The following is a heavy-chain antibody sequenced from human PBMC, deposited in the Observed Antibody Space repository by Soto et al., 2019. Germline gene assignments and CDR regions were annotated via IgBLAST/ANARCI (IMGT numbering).Heavy chain of an antibody. CDR3: ARVIPGVEAWFDP. Sequence: ASVKVSCKASCYTFTNFGVTWVRRAPGQELDLMGWISAYTDLPNHAQKVQGRVTMTIDTPPSTAYMDLRSLTSVDTAGYCCARVIPGVEAWFDPWGQGTLVTVSS. J-gene: IGHJ5*02. V-gene: IGHV1-18*01. D-gene: IGHD2-2*01. CDR2: ISAYTDLP. CDR1: CYTFTNFG.